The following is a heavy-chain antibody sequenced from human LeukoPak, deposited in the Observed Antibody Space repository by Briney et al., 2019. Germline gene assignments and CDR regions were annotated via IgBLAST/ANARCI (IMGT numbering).Heavy chain of an antibody. Sequence: SETLSLTCTVSGGSISSYYWSWIRQPPGKGLEWIGYIYYSGSTYYNPSLKSRVTISVDTSKNQFSLKLSSVTAADTAVYYCARHIKSAARPGAEYFQHWGQGTLVTVSS. CDR3: ARHIKSAARPGAEYFQH. D-gene: IGHD6-6*01. J-gene: IGHJ1*01. CDR2: IYYSGST. V-gene: IGHV4-59*08. CDR1: GGSISSYY.